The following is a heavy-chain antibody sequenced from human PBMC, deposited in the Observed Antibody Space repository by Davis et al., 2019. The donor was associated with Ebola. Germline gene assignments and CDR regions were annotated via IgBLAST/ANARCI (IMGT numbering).Heavy chain of an antibody. J-gene: IGHJ3*02. CDR2: IIPIFGTA. CDR3: ARVIRTFITFAEDYDAFDI. V-gene: IGHV1-69*13. D-gene: IGHD3-16*01. Sequence: SVKVSCKASGGTFSSYAISWVRQAPGQGLEWMGGIIPIFGTANYAQKFQGRVTITADESTSTAYMELSSLRSEDTAVYYCARVIRTFITFAEDYDAFDIWGQGTMVTVPS. CDR1: GGTFSSYA.